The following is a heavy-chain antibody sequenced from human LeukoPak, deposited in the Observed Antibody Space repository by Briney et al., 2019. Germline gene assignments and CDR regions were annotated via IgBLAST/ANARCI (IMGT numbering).Heavy chain of an antibody. Sequence: SETLSLTCTVSGGSISSGGYYWSWIRQHPGKGLEWIGYIYYSGSTYYNPSLKSRVTISVDTSKNQFSLKLSSVTAADTAVYYCARDVAAAGTIVFDYWGQGTLVTVSS. CDR2: IYYSGST. CDR3: ARDVAAAGTIVFDY. D-gene: IGHD6-13*01. V-gene: IGHV4-31*03. J-gene: IGHJ4*02. CDR1: GGSISSGGYY.